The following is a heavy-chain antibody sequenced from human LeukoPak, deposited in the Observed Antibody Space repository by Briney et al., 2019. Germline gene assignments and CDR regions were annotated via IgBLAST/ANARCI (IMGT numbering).Heavy chain of an antibody. CDR3: ARSPPAPKQFDY. J-gene: IGHJ4*02. V-gene: IGHV4-4*09. D-gene: IGHD2-2*01. CDR2: IYPSGSS. CDR1: NVSFSSYY. Sequence: SETLSLTCTVSNVSFSSYYWSWIRQPPGKGLEGIGYIYPSGSSNSIPSLKSRVSLSVDTSKNQFSLKLSSVIAADTAIYYCARSPPAPKQFDYWGQGTLVTVSS.